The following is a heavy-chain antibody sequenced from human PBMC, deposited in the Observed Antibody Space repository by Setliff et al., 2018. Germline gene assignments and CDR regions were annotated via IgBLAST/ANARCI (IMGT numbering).Heavy chain of an antibody. J-gene: IGHJ6*03. CDR3: ARVRQYGSGSYYCAKRDYYDSSGYLLPYMDV. Sequence: SETLSLTCAVYGGSFSGYYWSWIRQPPGKGLEWIGEINHSGSTNYNPSLKSRVTISVDTSKNQFSLKLSSVTAADTAVYYCARVRQYGSGSYYCAKRDYYDSSGYLLPYMDVWGKGTTVTVSS. CDR2: INHSGST. D-gene: IGHD3-22*01. V-gene: IGHV4-34*01. CDR1: GGSFSGYY.